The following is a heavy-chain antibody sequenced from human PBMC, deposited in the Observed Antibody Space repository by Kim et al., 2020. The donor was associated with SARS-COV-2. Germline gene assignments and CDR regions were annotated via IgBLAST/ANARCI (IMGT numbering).Heavy chain of an antibody. CDR3: ARDGPYSSSFGY. D-gene: IGHD6-13*01. Sequence: NEAQKVQGRVTITADESTSTAYMGLSSLRSEDTAVYYCARDGPYSSSFGYWGQGTLVTVSS. J-gene: IGHJ4*02. V-gene: IGHV1-69*01.